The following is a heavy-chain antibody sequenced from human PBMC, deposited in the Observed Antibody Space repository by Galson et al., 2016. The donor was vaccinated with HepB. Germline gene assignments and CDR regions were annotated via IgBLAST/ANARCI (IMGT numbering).Heavy chain of an antibody. Sequence: SLRLSCAASGFTFNSYGMSWVRQAPGQGLEWVSSISPGGSTYTDSVKGRFTISRDNSRNTLYLEMNSLRAEDTAVYYCAKRGGLKYYFDCWGQGTLVTVSS. V-gene: IGHV3-23*01. CDR1: GFTFNSYG. J-gene: IGHJ4*02. CDR3: AKRGGLKYYFDC. CDR2: ISPGGST. D-gene: IGHD2-15*01.